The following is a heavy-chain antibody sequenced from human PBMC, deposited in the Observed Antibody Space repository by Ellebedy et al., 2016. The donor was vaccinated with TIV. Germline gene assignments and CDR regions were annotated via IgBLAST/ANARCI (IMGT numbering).Heavy chain of an antibody. CDR3: AKEWSPIAAAGTTDAFDI. J-gene: IGHJ3*02. CDR1: GFTFSSYA. Sequence: PGGSLRLSCAASGFTFSSYAMSWVRQAPGKGLEWVSAISGSGGSTYYADSVKGRFTISRDNSKNTLYLQMNSLRAEDTAVYYCAKEWSPIAAAGTTDAFDIWGQGTMVTVSS. D-gene: IGHD6-13*01. V-gene: IGHV3-23*01. CDR2: ISGSGGST.